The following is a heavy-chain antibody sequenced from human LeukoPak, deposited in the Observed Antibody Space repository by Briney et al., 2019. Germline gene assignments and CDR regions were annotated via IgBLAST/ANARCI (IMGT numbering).Heavy chain of an antibody. V-gene: IGHV3-48*02. J-gene: IGHJ4*02. CDR3: ARETWARTYFLED. D-gene: IGHD2-21*01. CDR1: GFSFSSYA. Sequence: GGSLRLSCAASGFSFSSYAMSWVRQAPGKGLEWVSFISSSGTAIYYADSVKGRFTLSRDNARDSLFLQMNSLRDEDTAVYYCARETWARTYFLEDWGRGTLVTVSS. CDR2: ISSSGTAI.